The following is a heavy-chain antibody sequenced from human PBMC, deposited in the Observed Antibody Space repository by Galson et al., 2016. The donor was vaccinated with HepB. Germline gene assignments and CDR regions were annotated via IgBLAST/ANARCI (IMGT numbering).Heavy chain of an antibody. CDR2: ISTSNGNR. J-gene: IGHJ4*02. Sequence: SVKVSCKASGYSFTDHGISWARQAPGQGLEWVGWISTSNGNRRYADKLQGRVTLTTDTATSTAYMELGSLRAYYTAVYYCARDPGFAYYDFWGQGTLVTVSS. D-gene: IGHD3-3*01. CDR1: GYSFTDHG. CDR3: ARDPGFAYYDF. V-gene: IGHV1-18*01.